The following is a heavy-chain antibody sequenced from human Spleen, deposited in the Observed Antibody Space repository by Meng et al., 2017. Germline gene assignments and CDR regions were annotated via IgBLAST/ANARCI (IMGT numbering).Heavy chain of an antibody. J-gene: IGHJ6*02. CDR2: ISGSAYRT. CDR1: GFPLRTYA. V-gene: IGHV3-23*01. D-gene: IGHD1-26*01. Sequence: ESLNIPFEAPGFPLRTYALTWVGQAPRQGPEGVASISGSAYRTYYADSVEGRFTISRDNSKNTLYLQMNSLRAEATAIYYCAKDGGVTYYERPQHLWYTYGMDVWGQGTTVTVSS. CDR3: AKDGGVTYYERPQHLWYTYGMDV.